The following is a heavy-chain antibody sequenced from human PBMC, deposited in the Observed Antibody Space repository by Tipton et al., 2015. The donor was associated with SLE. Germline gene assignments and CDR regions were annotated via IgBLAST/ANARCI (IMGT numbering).Heavy chain of an antibody. D-gene: IGHD4-17*01. CDR1: GGSIRSYY. CDR3: ARSYGDYVNWFDP. V-gene: IGHV4-59*01. CDR2: IYYSGST. J-gene: IGHJ5*02. Sequence: TLSLTCTVSGGSIRSYYWSWIRQPPGKGLEWIGYIYYSGSTNYNPSLKSRVTISVDTSKNQFSLKLSSVTAADTAVYYCARSYGDYVNWFDPWGQGTLVTVSS.